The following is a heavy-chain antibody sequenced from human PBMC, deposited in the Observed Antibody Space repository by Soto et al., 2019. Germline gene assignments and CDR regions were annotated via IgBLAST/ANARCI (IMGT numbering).Heavy chain of an antibody. D-gene: IGHD3-3*01. Sequence: SSETLSLTCAVYGGSFSGYYWSWIRQPPGKGLEWIGEINHSGSTNYNPSLKSRVTISVDTSKNQFSLKLSSVTAADTAVYYCARGRRGFWSGYYGRNYYGMDVWGQGTTVTVS. CDR3: ARGRRGFWSGYYGRNYYGMDV. J-gene: IGHJ6*02. V-gene: IGHV4-34*01. CDR1: GGSFSGYY. CDR2: INHSGST.